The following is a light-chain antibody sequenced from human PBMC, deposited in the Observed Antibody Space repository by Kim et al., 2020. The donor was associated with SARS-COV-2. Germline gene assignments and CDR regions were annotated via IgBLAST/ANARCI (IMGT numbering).Light chain of an antibody. CDR3: QQYNKWPPHT. Sequence: VSPGERAPLSCRASQSVSNNLAWYQQKPGQAPRLLIYGASTRATGIPARFSGSGSGTEFTLTISSLLSEDFAVYYCQQYNKWPPHTFGQGTKLEI. V-gene: IGKV3-15*01. CDR1: QSVSNN. J-gene: IGKJ2*01. CDR2: GAS.